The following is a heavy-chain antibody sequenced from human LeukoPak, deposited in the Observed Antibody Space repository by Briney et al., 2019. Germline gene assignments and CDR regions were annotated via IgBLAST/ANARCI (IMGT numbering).Heavy chain of an antibody. CDR2: INPNTGGT. Sequence: ASVKVSCKASGYTFTDYYMHWVRQAPGQGLEWMGWINPNTGGTNSAQKFQGRVTLTRDTSISTVYMELSRLISDDTAVYYCTRGGDSSSWYGWFDPWGQGTLVTVSS. V-gene: IGHV1-2*02. J-gene: IGHJ5*02. CDR3: TRGGDSSSWYGWFDP. D-gene: IGHD6-13*01. CDR1: GYTFTDYY.